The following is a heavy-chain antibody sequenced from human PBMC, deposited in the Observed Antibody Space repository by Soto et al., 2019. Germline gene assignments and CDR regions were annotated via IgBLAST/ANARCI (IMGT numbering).Heavy chain of an antibody. CDR1: EGTCSGYA. CDR2: IIPIFGTA. Sequence: ASCKASEGTCSGYAISWLRQPPGQGHEWMGGIIPIFGTANYAQKFQGWVTMTRDTSISTAYMELSRLRSDDTAVYYCATAPRRWIQLWPEDYYGMDVWGQGTTVTVSS. V-gene: IGHV1-69*05. D-gene: IGHD5-18*01. CDR3: ATAPRRWIQLWPEDYYGMDV. J-gene: IGHJ6*02.